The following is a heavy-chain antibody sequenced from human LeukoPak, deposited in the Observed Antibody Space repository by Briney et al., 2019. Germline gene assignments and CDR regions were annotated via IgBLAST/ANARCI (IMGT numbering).Heavy chain of an antibody. CDR1: GFTFGSYV. D-gene: IGHD2-15*01. Sequence: GGSLRLSCAASGFTFGSYVMSWVRQAPGKGPEWVSAISGDGGTYYADSVKGRFTISRDNSKNTLYLQMNSLGGEDTALYYCARYCGAASCYSGFDYWGQGTVVTVAS. V-gene: IGHV3-23*01. J-gene: IGHJ4*02. CDR2: ISGDGGT. CDR3: ARYCGAASCYSGFDY.